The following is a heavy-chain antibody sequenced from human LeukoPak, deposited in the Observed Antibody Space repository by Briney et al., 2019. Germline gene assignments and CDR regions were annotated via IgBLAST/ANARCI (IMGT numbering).Heavy chain of an antibody. J-gene: IGHJ4*02. D-gene: IGHD2-15*01. Sequence: GASVKVSCKASGDTFSSYAISWVRQAPGQGLEWMGGIIPMFGSPNYAQRLQGRVTITTDESTTAVYMEMSSLRSEDTAVYYCARSPILRGGRGGYYFDYWGQGTLVTVSS. CDR1: GDTFSSYA. CDR3: ARSPILRGGRGGYYFDY. V-gene: IGHV1-69*05. CDR2: IIPMFGSP.